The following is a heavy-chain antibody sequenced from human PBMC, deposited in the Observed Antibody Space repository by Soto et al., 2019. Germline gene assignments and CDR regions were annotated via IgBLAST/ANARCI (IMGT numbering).Heavy chain of an antibody. Sequence: QVQLVQSGDEVKKPGASVKVSCKASGYTFTNYGISWVRQAPGQGLEWMGWINGYNGNTVYTQKIQGRLTMTAETSTATAYMELRSLRSDDTAVYYCVREGDGDYYYNGMDVWGHRTTVIVSS. V-gene: IGHV1-18*01. CDR2: INGYNGNT. CDR1: GYTFTNYG. D-gene: IGHD3-10*01. CDR3: VREGDGDYYYNGMDV. J-gene: IGHJ6*02.